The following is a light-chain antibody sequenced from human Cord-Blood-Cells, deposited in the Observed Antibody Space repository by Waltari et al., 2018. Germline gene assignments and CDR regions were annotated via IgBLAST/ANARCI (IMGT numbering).Light chain of an antibody. CDR3: QTWGTGIPHVV. CDR1: SGHRSSA. V-gene: IGLV4-69*01. CDR2: LNSDGSH. Sequence: QLVLTQSPSASASLGASVKLTCTLSSGHRSSATPWQQPQPEKGPRYLMKLNSDGSHSKGDGIPDRFSGSSSGAERYLTISSLQSEDEADYYCQTWGTGIPHVVFGGGTKLTVL. J-gene: IGLJ2*01.